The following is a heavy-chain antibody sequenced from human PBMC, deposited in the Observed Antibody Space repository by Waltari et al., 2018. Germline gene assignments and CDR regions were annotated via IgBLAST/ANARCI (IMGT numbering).Heavy chain of an antibody. Sequence: QPRLQESGPGLVKPSATLSLTCTVSGCSLSSPNYYWCWIRQPPGKGLEWSGSIYYSGNTYYNPSLKSRVTMSADTSKNQFSLKLSSVTAADTAVYYCARHQDWVVVSATWFDPWGQGTLVTVSS. CDR3: ARHQDWVVVSATWFDP. CDR2: IYYSGNT. J-gene: IGHJ5*02. V-gene: IGHV4-39*01. CDR1: GCSLSSPNYY. D-gene: IGHD2-21*02.